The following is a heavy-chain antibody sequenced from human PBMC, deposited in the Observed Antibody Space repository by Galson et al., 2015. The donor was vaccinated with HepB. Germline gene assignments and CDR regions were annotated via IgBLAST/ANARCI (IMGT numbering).Heavy chain of an antibody. D-gene: IGHD2-2*02. CDR3: ASCSSTSCYTRGGPDWFDP. Sequence: SVKVSCKASGGTFSSYAISWVRQAPGQGLEWMGRIIPILGIANYAQKFQGRVTITADKSTSTAYMELSSLRSEDTAVYYCASCSSTSCYTRGGPDWFDPWGQGTLVTVSS. V-gene: IGHV1-69*04. CDR2: IIPILGIA. J-gene: IGHJ5*02. CDR1: GGTFSSYA.